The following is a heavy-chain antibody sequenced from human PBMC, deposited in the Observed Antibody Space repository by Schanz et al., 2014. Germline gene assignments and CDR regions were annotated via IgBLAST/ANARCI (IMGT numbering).Heavy chain of an antibody. J-gene: IGHJ5*02. CDR2: IKSDGSST. V-gene: IGHV3-74*01. Sequence: EVQLVESGGGLVQPGGSLRLSCAASGFTFSSYWMHWVRQVPGKGLVWVSRIKSDGSSTSYADSVKGRFTISRDNAKNTLYLQMNSLRAEDTAVYYCARPALWFGDNCFDPWGQGTRVTVSP. D-gene: IGHD3-10*01. CDR3: ARPALWFGDNCFDP. CDR1: GFTFSSYW.